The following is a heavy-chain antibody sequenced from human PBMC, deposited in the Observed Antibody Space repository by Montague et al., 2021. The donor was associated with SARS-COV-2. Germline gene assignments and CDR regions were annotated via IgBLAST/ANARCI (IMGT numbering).Heavy chain of an antibody. D-gene: IGHD3-3*01. CDR3: VRARGGTNFGVTVAYYGMDI. CDR1: GGSISNNY. Sequence: SETLSLTCTVSGGSISNNYWSWIRQSPGKGLEWIAYMYYSGSTKYNSSLKSRATISVDTSKNQFSLTLSSMTAADTAVYYCVRARGGTNFGVTVAYYGMDIWDQGTTVTVS. CDR2: MYYSGST. J-gene: IGHJ6*02. V-gene: IGHV4-59*01.